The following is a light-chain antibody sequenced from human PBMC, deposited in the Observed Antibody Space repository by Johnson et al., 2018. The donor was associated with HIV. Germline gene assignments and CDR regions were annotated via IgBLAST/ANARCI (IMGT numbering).Light chain of an antibody. J-gene: IGLJ1*01. CDR3: GTGDSSLSAYSV. CDR1: SSNIGNNY. V-gene: IGLV1-51*01. Sequence: QSVLTQPPSVSAAPGQKVTISCSGSSSNIGNNYVSWYQQLPGTAPKLLIYDNNKRPSGIPDRFSGSKSGTSATLGITGLQTGDEADYYCGTGDSSLSAYSVCGTGTKVTVL. CDR2: DNN.